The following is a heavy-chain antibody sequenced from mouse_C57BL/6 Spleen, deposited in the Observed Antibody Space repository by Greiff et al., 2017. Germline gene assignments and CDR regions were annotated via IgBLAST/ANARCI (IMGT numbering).Heavy chain of an antibody. V-gene: IGHV5-16*01. CDR2: INYDGSST. D-gene: IGHD2-4*01. J-gene: IGHJ2*01. CDR1: GFTFSDYY. CDR3: ARVGLRRGFDY. Sequence: EVQRVESEGGLVQPGSSMKLSCTASGFTFSDYYMAWVRQVPEKGLEWVANINYDGSSTYYLDSLKSRFIISRDNAKNILYLQMSSLKSEDTATYYCARVGLRRGFDYWGQGTTLTVSS.